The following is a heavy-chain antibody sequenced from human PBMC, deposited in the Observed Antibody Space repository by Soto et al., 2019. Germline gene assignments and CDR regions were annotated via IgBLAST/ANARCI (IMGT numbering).Heavy chain of an antibody. Sequence: QIQLVQSGAEVQKPGSSVKVSRKASGGTFSSYTISWVRQAPGQGLEWMGRIIPILGIVNYAQKIQGRVMGTANKATSAAYMKISSRLSEDTAVYYCAIEFLVRAVINARYFYYDFDVWGKRRTVTVSS. V-gene: IGHV1-69*08. CDR1: GGTFSSYT. J-gene: IGHJ6*03. D-gene: IGHD3-3*01. CDR2: IIPILGIV. CDR3: AIEFLVRAVINARYFYYDFDV.